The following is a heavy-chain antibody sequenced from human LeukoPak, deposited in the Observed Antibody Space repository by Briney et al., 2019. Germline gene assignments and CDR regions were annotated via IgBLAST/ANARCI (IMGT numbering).Heavy chain of an antibody. Sequence: GGSLRLSCVASVFNFSNYAMHWVRQAPGKGLEWVALISYDGGEKSYADSVKGRSTISRDNSKNTLSLQMNSLRAEDTALYYCARSATSGWVYYYYNYMDVWGKGTTVTVSS. CDR2: ISYDGGEK. J-gene: IGHJ6*03. V-gene: IGHV3-30*04. CDR3: ARSATSGWVYYYYNYMDV. CDR1: VFNFSNYA. D-gene: IGHD6-19*01.